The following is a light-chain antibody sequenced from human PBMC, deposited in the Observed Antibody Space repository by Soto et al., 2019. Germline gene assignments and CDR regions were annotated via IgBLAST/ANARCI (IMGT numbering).Light chain of an antibody. J-gene: IGKJ5*01. CDR1: QSVGSSY. CDR3: QQYGSSPIT. Sequence: EILFTQSPGTLCLSTGERATLSCRASQSVGSSYLAWYQQNTGQAPRLLIYGASSRATGIPDRFSGSGSWTDCTLTISRLEPEDVAVDYCQQYGSSPITFGQGTRLEIK. CDR2: GAS. V-gene: IGKV3-20*01.